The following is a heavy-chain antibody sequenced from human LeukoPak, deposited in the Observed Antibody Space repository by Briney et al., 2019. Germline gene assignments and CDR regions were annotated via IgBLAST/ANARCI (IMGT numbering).Heavy chain of an antibody. CDR3: ARGTPIGYSYGFNFDY. CDR1: GGSPSGHY. CDR2: INHSGST. Sequence: SETLSLTSAVHGGSPSGHYWRWIRHPPGKGLEWIGEINHSGSTNYNPSLKSRVTISVDTSKNQFSLKLSSVTAADTAVYYCARGTPIGYSYGFNFDYWGQGTLVTVSS. V-gene: IGHV4-34*01. D-gene: IGHD5-18*01. J-gene: IGHJ4*02.